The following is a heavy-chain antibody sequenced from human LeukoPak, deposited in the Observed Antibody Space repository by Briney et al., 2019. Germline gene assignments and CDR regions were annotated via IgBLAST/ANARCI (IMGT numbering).Heavy chain of an antibody. CDR3: AKTVRYCSGGSCHGGYFDY. Sequence: VGSLRLSCVAPGFSFSSHAMTRVRQAPGKGVGWVSTISGSGGNTYFADSVKGRFTISRDNSKNTMFLQMNRLRAEDTAVYYCAKTVRYCSGGSCHGGYFDYWGQGTQVTVSS. CDR2: ISGSGGNT. D-gene: IGHD2-15*01. CDR1: GFSFSSHA. J-gene: IGHJ4*02. V-gene: IGHV3-23*01.